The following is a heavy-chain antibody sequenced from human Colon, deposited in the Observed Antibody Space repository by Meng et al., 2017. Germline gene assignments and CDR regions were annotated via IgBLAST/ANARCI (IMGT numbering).Heavy chain of an antibody. D-gene: IGHD3-10*01. CDR2: IRARGFGGTT. CDR3: ARERGTITTVRRDVDY. V-gene: IGHV3-49*03. J-gene: IGHJ4*02. Sequence: GESLMTSCSSAGFIPGDYDMAWFRQAPGKGPEWVGFIRARGFGGTTEYAASAKGRFIIARDESKSTTYRQMNSLKIEDTALYYCARERGTITTVRRDVDYWGQGTLVTVSS. CDR1: GFIPGDYD.